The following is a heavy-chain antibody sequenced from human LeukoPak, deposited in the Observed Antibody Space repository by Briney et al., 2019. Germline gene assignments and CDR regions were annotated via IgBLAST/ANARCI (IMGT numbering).Heavy chain of an antibody. V-gene: IGHV4-59*01. CDR1: GGSISSYY. D-gene: IGHD2-15*01. J-gene: IGHJ4*02. CDR3: ATRSTGVAATFDC. Sequence: SETLPLTCSVSGGSISSYYWSWIRQTPGKGLEWIGYISYSGNTNYNPSLKSRVTISVDTSKNQFSLKLSSVTAADTAVYYCATRSTGVAATFDCWGQGALVTVSS. CDR2: ISYSGNT.